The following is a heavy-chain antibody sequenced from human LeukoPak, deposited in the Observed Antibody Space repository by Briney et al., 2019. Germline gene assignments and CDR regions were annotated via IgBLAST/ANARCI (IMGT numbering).Heavy chain of an antibody. D-gene: IGHD1-26*01. J-gene: IGHJ6*02. CDR2: IIPIFGTA. Sequence: GASVKVSCKASGGTFSSYAISWVRQAPGQGLEWMGGIIPIFGTANYAQKFQGRVTITADESTSTAYMELSSLRSEDTAAYYCARGIVATRPYYYYGMDVWGQGTTVTVSS. V-gene: IGHV1-69*13. CDR3: ARGIVATRPYYYYGMDV. CDR1: GGTFSSYA.